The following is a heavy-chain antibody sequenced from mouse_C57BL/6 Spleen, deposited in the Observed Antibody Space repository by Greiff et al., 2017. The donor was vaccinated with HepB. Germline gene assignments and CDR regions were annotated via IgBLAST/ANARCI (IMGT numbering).Heavy chain of an antibody. CDR3: ARGVITTVVATGYFDY. D-gene: IGHD1-1*01. V-gene: IGHV1-55*01. J-gene: IGHJ2*01. Sequence: QVQLQQPGAELVKPGASVKMSCKASGYTFTSYWITWVKQRPGQGLEWIGDIYPGSGSTNYNEKVKSKATLTVDTSSSTAYMQLSSLTSEDSAVYYCARGVITTVVATGYFDYWGQGTTLTVSS. CDR1: GYTFTSYW. CDR2: IYPGSGST.